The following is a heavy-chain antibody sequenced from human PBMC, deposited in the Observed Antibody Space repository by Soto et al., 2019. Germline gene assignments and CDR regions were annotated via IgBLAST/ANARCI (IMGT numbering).Heavy chain of an antibody. CDR3: ARVLYGDYEGPRMDV. CDR1: GGSISSGGYY. CDR2: IYYSGST. J-gene: IGHJ6*02. V-gene: IGHV4-31*03. Sequence: SETLSLTCTVSGGSISSGGYYWSWIRQHPGKGLEWIGYIYYSGSTYYNPSLKSRVTISVDTSKNQFSLKLSSVTAADTAVYYCARVLYGDYEGPRMDVWGQGTTVTVSS. D-gene: IGHD4-17*01.